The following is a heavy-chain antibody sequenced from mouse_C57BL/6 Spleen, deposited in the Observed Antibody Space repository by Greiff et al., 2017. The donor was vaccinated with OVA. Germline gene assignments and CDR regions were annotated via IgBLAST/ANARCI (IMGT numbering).Heavy chain of an antibody. CDR3: ARNTYYYGSSLYYFDY. V-gene: IGHV3-6*01. CDR1: GYSITSGYY. CDR2: ISYDGSN. Sequence: EVKLMESGPGLVKPSQSLSLTCSVTGYSITSGYYWNWIRQFPGNKLEWMGYISYDGSNNYNPSLKNRISITRDTSKNQFFLKLNSVTTEDTATYYCARNTYYYGSSLYYFDYWGQGTTLTVSS. J-gene: IGHJ2*01. D-gene: IGHD1-1*01.